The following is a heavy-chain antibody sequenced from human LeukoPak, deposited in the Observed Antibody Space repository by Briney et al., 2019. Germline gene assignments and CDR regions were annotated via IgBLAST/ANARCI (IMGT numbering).Heavy chain of an antibody. J-gene: IGHJ4*02. D-gene: IGHD3-22*01. CDR2: MNPVSGNA. CDR1: GYTFTNFD. V-gene: IGHV1-8*01. CDR3: ARGLYDNSGFFGY. Sequence: GASVKVSCKASGYTFTNFDINWVRQAPGQGLEWMGWMNPVSGNAGSAQKLQGRVTMTRNTSISTAYMELSSLRSDDTAVYYCARGLYDNSGFFGYWGQGALVTVSS.